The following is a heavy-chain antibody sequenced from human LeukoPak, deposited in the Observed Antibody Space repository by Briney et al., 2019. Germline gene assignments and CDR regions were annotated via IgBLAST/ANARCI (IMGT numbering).Heavy chain of an antibody. Sequence: SETLSLTCTVSGVSISSYYWSWIRQPPGKGLEWIGNIYYSGTTNYSPSPMSRVTISVDTSKNQFSLNLSSVTAADTAVYYCARGRGPGYWGQGTLVTVSS. J-gene: IGHJ4*02. CDR2: IYYSGTT. CDR3: ARGRGPGY. V-gene: IGHV4-59*01. D-gene: IGHD3-10*01. CDR1: GVSISSYY.